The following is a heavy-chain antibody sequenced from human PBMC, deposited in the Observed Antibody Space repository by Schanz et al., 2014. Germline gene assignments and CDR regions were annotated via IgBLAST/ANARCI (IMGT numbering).Heavy chain of an antibody. CDR2: ISSSSSYI. CDR1: GFTFSSYS. V-gene: IGHV3-21*04. J-gene: IGHJ6*02. CDR3: AKARRKSNCSGGRCFHYSYYGMDV. Sequence: VQLVESGGGLVKPGGSLRLSCAASGFTFSSYSMNWVRQAPGKGLEWVSSISSSSSYIYYADSVKGRFTISRDNAKNSLYLQMNSLRAEDTAVYYCAKARRKSNCSGGRCFHYSYYGMDVWGQGTTVTVSS. D-gene: IGHD2-15*01.